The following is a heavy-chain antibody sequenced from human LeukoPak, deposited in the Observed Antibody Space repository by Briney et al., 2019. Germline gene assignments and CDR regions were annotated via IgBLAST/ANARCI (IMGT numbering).Heavy chain of an antibody. CDR3: ARVGDWNDLVY. CDR1: GGSISPYY. D-gene: IGHD1-1*01. V-gene: IGHV4-59*01. CDR2: ILYSGTTT. J-gene: IGHJ4*02. Sequence: PSQTLSLTCTVSGGSISPYYWSWIRQTPGKGLEWIGYILYSGTTTNYNPSPKSRVTISVDTSKNQFSLKLSSVTAADTAVYYCARVGDWNDLVYWGQGTLVTVSS.